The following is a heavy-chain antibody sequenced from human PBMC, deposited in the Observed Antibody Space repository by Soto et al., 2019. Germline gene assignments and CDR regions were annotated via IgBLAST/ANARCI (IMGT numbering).Heavy chain of an antibody. J-gene: IGHJ4*02. Sequence: GGSLRLSCAASGFTFSSYGMHWVRQAPGKGLEWVAVISYDGSNKYYADSVKGRFTISRDNSKNTLYLQMNSLRAEDTAVYYCAKDSQFYYYDSSGFDTDYWGQGTLVTVSS. CDR3: AKDSQFYYYDSSGFDTDY. CDR2: ISYDGSNK. CDR1: GFTFSSYG. V-gene: IGHV3-30*18. D-gene: IGHD3-22*01.